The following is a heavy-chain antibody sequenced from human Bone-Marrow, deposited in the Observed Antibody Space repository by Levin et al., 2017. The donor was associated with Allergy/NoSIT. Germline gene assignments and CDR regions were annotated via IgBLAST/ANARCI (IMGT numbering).Heavy chain of an antibody. V-gene: IGHV4-34*01. J-gene: IGHJ5*02. D-gene: IGHD6-13*01. CDR1: GGSFSGYY. Sequence: SETLSLTCAVYGGSFSGYYWSWIRQPPGKGLEWIGEINHSGSTNYNPSLKSRVTISVDTSKNQFSLKLSSVTAADTAVYYCARGALAAAGNICWFDPWGQGTLVTVSS. CDR2: INHSGST. CDR3: ARGALAAAGNICWFDP.